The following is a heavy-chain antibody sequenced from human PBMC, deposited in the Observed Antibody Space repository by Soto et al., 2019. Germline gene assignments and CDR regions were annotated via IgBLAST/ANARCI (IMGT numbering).Heavy chain of an antibody. Sequence: PGGSLRLSCAASGFTFSSYGMHWVRQAPGKGLEWVAVIWYDGSNKYYADSVKGRFTISRDNSKNTLYLQMNSLRAEDTAVYYCARGWYYDFWSGYYPAPNFYGMDVWGQGTTVTVSS. V-gene: IGHV3-33*01. D-gene: IGHD3-3*01. J-gene: IGHJ6*02. CDR1: GFTFSSYG. CDR2: IWYDGSNK. CDR3: ARGWYYDFWSGYYPAPNFYGMDV.